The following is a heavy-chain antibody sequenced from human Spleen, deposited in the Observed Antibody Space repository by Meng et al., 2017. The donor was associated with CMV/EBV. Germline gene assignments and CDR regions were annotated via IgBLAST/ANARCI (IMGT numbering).Heavy chain of an antibody. CDR3: ARVPLGSYTFDY. Sequence: ASVKVSCKASGYTFTNYDINWVRQATGQGPEWMGWMNPNSGNTGYAQKFQGRVTITRDTAISTAYMELSRLRSDDTAVYYCARVPLGSYTFDYWGQGTLVTVSS. J-gene: IGHJ4*02. V-gene: IGHV1-8*03. D-gene: IGHD1-26*01. CDR1: GYTFTNYD. CDR2: MNPNSGNT.